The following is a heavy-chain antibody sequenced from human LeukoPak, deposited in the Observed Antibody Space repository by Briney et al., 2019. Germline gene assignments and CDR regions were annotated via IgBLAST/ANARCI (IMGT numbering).Heavy chain of an antibody. CDR2: IYYSGST. V-gene: IGHV4-39*07. Sequence: SETLSLTCTVSGGSISSSNYYWGWIRQPPGKGLEWIGSIYYSGSTYYNPSLKSRVTISVDTSKNQFSLKLSSVTAADTAVYYCARDYTMHVGFDYWGQGTLVTVSS. CDR1: GGSISSSNYY. D-gene: IGHD3-16*01. J-gene: IGHJ4*02. CDR3: ARDYTMHVGFDY.